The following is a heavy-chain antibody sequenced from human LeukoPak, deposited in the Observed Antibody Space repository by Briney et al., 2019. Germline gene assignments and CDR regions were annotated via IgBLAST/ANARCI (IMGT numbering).Heavy chain of an antibody. D-gene: IGHD5-18*01. CDR1: GYTFTSYY. CDR2: INPSGGST. Sequence: ASVKVSCKASGYTFTSYYMHWVRQAPGQGLEWMGIINPSGGSTSYAQKFQGRVTMTRDTSTSTVCMELSSLRSEDTAVYYCARDHETTIVDTAMVTPRVYYFDYWGQGTLVTVSS. J-gene: IGHJ4*02. V-gene: IGHV1-46*01. CDR3: ARDHETTIVDTAMVTPRVYYFDY.